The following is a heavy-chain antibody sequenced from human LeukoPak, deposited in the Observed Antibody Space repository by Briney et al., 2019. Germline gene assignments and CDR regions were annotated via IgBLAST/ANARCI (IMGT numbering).Heavy chain of an antibody. V-gene: IGHV4-39*07. CDR2: IDHSGST. CDR3: ARGSALAQAVMFDY. Sequence: SETLSLTCTVSGGSVSSSNYYWGWIRKPPGKGLEWTGSIDHSGSTYYNPSLKSRITISVDTSKNQFSLKLSSVTAADTAVYYCARGSALAQAVMFDYWGQGTLVTVSS. D-gene: IGHD6-19*01. CDR1: GGSVSSSNYY. J-gene: IGHJ4*02.